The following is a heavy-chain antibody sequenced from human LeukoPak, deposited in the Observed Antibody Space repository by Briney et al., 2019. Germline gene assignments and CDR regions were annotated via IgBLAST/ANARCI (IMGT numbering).Heavy chain of an antibody. Sequence: GASVKVSCKASGYTFTAYGISWVRQAPGQGLEWIGWISVYNGNTNYTPKLQGRVTMTTDTSTSTAYMELRSLRSDDTAVYYCARDRLTYSSGSASDFWGQGTLVTVSS. D-gene: IGHD3-10*01. CDR3: ARDRLTYSSGSASDF. CDR2: ISVYNGNT. V-gene: IGHV1-18*01. CDR1: GYTFTAYG. J-gene: IGHJ4*02.